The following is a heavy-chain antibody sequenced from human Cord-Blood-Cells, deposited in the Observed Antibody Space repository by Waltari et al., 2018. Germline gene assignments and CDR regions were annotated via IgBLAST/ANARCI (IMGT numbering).Heavy chain of an antibody. J-gene: IGHJ4*02. CDR3: ARVGPEQLWMSTFDY. CDR1: GFTVSSNY. CDR2: IYSGGST. Sequence: EVQLVESGGGLIKPGGSLRLSCAASGFTVSSNYMSWVRQAPGKGLEWVSVIYSGGSTYYADSVKGRFTISRDNSKNTLYLQMNSLRAEDTAVYYCARVGPEQLWMSTFDYWGQGTLVTVSS. V-gene: IGHV3-53*01. D-gene: IGHD5-18*01.